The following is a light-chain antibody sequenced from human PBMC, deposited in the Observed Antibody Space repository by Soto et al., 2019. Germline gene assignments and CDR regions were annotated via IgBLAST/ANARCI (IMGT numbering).Light chain of an antibody. Sequence: EIVMTQSPATLAVSPGESATLSCRARQSVSSNLAWYQQKPGQAPRLIVYGASTRATGIPARFSGSGSGTEFTLTISSLQSEDFAVYYCQQYNNWPPITCGQGTRLEIK. CDR1: QSVSSN. J-gene: IGKJ5*01. CDR3: QQYNNWPPIT. CDR2: GAS. V-gene: IGKV3-15*01.